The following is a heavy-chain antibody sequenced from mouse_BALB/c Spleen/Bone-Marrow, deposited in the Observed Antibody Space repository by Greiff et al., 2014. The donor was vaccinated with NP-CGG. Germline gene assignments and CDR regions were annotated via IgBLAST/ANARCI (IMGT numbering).Heavy chain of an antibody. Sequence: EVKLVESGGDLVKPGGPLKLSCAASGFTFSSYGMSWVRQTPDKRLEWVATISSGGSYTYYPDSVKGRFTISRDNAKNTLYLQMSSLKSEDTAMYYCARHDYDEENFDYWGQGTTLTVSS. CDR1: GFTFSSYG. J-gene: IGHJ2*01. CDR3: ARHDYDEENFDY. D-gene: IGHD2-4*01. V-gene: IGHV5-6*01. CDR2: ISSGGSYT.